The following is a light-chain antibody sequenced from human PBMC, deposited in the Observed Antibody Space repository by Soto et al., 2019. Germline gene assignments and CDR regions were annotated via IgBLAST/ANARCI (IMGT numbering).Light chain of an antibody. CDR3: CSSAPESTYV. V-gene: IGLV2-23*01. CDR2: KGT. CDR1: SSDVGAYNS. Sequence: QSALAQPASVSGSPGQSITISCTGTSSDVGAYNSVSWYQQHPHKAPQVIIYKGTQRPSGVSNRFSGSTSGNAASLTISGLQAHDEADYFCCSSAPESTYVFGSGTKGTVL. J-gene: IGLJ1*01.